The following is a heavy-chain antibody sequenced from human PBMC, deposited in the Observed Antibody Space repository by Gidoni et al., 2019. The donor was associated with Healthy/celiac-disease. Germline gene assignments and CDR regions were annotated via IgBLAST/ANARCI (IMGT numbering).Heavy chain of an antibody. D-gene: IGHD2-2*01. CDR1: GFTFSSYA. V-gene: IGHV3-23*01. J-gene: IGHJ4*02. CDR2: ISGSGGST. CDR3: AKDSFDIVVVPAALFDY. Sequence: EVQLLESGGGLVQPGGSLRLSCAASGFTFSSYAMSWVRQAPAKGLEWVSAISGSGGSTYYADSVKGRFTISRDNSKNTLYLQMNSLRAEDTAVYYCAKDSFDIVVVPAALFDYWGQGTLVTVSS.